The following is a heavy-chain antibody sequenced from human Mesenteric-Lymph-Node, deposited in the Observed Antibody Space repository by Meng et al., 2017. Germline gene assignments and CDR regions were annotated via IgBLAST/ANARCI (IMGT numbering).Heavy chain of an antibody. J-gene: IGHJ4*02. CDR2: FDPEDGET. CDR3: ARDGWDSSGWYNDY. D-gene: IGHD6-19*01. Sequence: ASVKVSCKVSGYTLTELSMHWVRQAPGKGLEWMGGFDPEDGETIYAQKFQGRVTMTEDTSTDTAYMELSSPRSEDTAVYYCARDGWDSSGWYNDYWGQGTLVTVSS. CDR1: GYTLTELS. V-gene: IGHV1-24*01.